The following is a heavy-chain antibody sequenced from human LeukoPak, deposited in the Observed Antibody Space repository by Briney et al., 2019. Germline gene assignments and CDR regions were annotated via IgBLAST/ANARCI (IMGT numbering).Heavy chain of an antibody. J-gene: IGHJ4*02. CDR3: AIDGNYNILTGFYTYYFDY. D-gene: IGHD3-9*01. CDR1: GYTFTRYG. CDR2: ISAYNGNT. V-gene: IGHV1-18*01. Sequence: VASVKVSCKASGYTFTRYGVSWVRQAPGQGLEWMGWISAYNGNTSYALNFQARVTMTTDTSTSTAYMELRSLRSDDTAVYYCAIDGNYNILTGFYTYYFDYWGQGTLVTVSS.